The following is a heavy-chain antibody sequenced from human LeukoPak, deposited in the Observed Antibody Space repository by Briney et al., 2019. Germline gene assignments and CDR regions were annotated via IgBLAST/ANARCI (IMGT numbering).Heavy chain of an antibody. CDR1: GFTFSSYG. J-gene: IGHJ4*02. D-gene: IGHD6-19*01. CDR3: SKASSYSSGKGDFDY. CDR2: ISYDGSNK. V-gene: IGHV3-30*18. Sequence: GGSLRLSCAASGFTFSSYGMHWVRQAPGKGLEWVAVISYDGSNKYYADSVKGRFTISRDNSKNTLYLQMNSLRAEDTAVYYCSKASSYSSGKGDFDYWGQGTLVTVSS.